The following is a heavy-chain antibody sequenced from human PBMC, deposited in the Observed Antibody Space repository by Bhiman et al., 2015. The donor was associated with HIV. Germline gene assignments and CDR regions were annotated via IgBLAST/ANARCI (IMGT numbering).Heavy chain of an antibody. CDR3: AKDLGESENEEWASDYYDFGSDYPGQDPRGVVGTFDI. Sequence: EVQLVESGGGLVQPGGSLRLSCAASRFIVSSNYMSWVRQAPGKGLEWVSVIYSGGSTYYADSVKGRFTISRDNSKNTLYLQMNSLRAEDTAVYYCAKDLGESENEEWASDYYDFGSDYPGQDPRGVVGTFDIWGHGTMVTVSS. CDR2: IYSGGST. CDR1: RFIVSSNY. V-gene: IGHV3-66*01. J-gene: IGHJ3*02. D-gene: IGHD3-3*01.